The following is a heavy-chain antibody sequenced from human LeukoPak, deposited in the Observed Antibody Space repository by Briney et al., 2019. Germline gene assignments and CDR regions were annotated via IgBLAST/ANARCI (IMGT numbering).Heavy chain of an antibody. Sequence: GGSLRLSCTASGFTFGDYAMSWFRQAPGKGLEWVGFIRSKAYGGTTEYAASVKGRFTISRDDSKSIAYLQMNSLKTEDTAVYYCTRAYSSNAKGTLDYWGKGTLVPVSS. V-gene: IGHV3-49*03. CDR1: GFTFGDYA. J-gene: IGHJ4*02. CDR2: IRSKAYGGTT. CDR3: TRAYSSNAKGTLDY. D-gene: IGHD6-13*01.